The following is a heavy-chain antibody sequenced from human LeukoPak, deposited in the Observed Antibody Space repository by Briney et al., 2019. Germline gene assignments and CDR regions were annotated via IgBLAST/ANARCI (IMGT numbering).Heavy chain of an antibody. CDR3: ARKSIVTAGRKPYDF. CDR2: IDHSGRT. J-gene: IGHJ4*02. D-gene: IGHD6-13*01. CDR1: GGSFSGYY. Sequence: SETLSLTCAVYGGSFSGYYWSWIRQPPGKGLEWIGEIDHSGRTNSNASLKSRVTISVDMSKNRFSLRLSSVTAADTAVYYCARKSIVTAGRKPYDFWDQGTLVTVSP. V-gene: IGHV4-34*01.